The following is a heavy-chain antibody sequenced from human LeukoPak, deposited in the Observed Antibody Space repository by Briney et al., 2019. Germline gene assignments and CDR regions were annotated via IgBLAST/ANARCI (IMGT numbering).Heavy chain of an antibody. V-gene: IGHV4-34*01. Sequence: PSETLSLTCAVYGGSFSGYYWSWIRQPPGRGVEWSGEFNHSGSTNYNQSLKSRSTISVDKSKTQFSLKLSSLTAADTALYYWARLTYDFWSGYYIEQGRFDPWGQGALVTVSS. CDR1: GGSFSGYY. J-gene: IGHJ5*02. CDR3: ARLTYDFWSGYYIEQGRFDP. D-gene: IGHD3-3*01. CDR2: FNHSGST.